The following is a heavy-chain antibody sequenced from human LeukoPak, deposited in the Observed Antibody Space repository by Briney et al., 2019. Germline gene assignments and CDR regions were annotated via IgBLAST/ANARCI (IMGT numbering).Heavy chain of an antibody. J-gene: IGHJ3*02. CDR1: GYTFTGHY. V-gene: IGHV1-2*02. CDR3: ARGRKITIFGGIGEAFDI. CDR2: ISPKSGEK. D-gene: IGHD3-3*01. Sequence: GASVKVSCKASGYTFTGHYIHWMRQAPGQGLEWMGWISPKSGEKSYSQEFQGRVTMTRDTSSSTAYMDLTWLKSDDTAVYYCARGRKITIFGGIGEAFDIWGQGTVVTVSS.